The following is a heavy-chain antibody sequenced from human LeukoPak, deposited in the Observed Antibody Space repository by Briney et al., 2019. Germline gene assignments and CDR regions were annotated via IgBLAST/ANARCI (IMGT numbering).Heavy chain of an antibody. J-gene: IGHJ4*02. CDR2: IRNDGEGT. V-gene: IGHV3-64*01. CDR3: ARSSTVVAPFDY. CDR1: GFTFSSYE. D-gene: IGHD4-23*01. Sequence: GGSLRLSCAASGFTFSSYEMNWVRQSPGKGLEYVSTIRNDGEGTYYANSVKGRFTISRDISKNTLYLQMGSLRLEDLAVYYCARSSTVVAPFDYWGQGTLVAVSS.